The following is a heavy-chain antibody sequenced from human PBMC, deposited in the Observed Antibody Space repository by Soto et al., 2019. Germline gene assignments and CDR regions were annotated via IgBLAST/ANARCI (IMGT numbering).Heavy chain of an antibody. Sequence: QVQLVQSGAEVKKPGASVKVSCKASGYTFTSYAMHWVRQAPGQRLEWMGWINAGNGNTKNSQKFQGSVTITRDTSASTAYMELSSLRSEDTAVYYCARDLTGIVVVVAATTVFGFDPWGQGTLVTVSS. D-gene: IGHD2-15*01. V-gene: IGHV1-3*01. J-gene: IGHJ5*02. CDR3: ARDLTGIVVVVAATTVFGFDP. CDR2: INAGNGNT. CDR1: GYTFTSYA.